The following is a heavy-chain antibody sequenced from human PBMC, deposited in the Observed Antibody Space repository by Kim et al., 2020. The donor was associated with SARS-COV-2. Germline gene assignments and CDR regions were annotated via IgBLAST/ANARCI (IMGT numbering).Heavy chain of an antibody. Sequence: GGSLRLSCAASGFTFSDYYMSWIRQAPGKGLEWVSYISSSSSYTNYADSVKGRFTISRDNAKNSLYLQMNSLRAEDTAVYYCAREGFCGGDCYANWYFDPWGRGTLVTVSS. V-gene: IGHV3-11*05. CDR3: AREGFCGGDCYANWYFDP. CDR2: ISSSSSYT. D-gene: IGHD2-21*02. CDR1: GFTFSDYY. J-gene: IGHJ2*01.